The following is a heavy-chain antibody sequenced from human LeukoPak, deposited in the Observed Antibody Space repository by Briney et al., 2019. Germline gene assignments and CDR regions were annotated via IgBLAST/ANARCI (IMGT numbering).Heavy chain of an antibody. CDR3: ARDGYYYGSGSYYHDYYYMDV. CDR2: IYYSGST. V-gene: IGHV4-59*01. Sequence: PLETLSLTCTVSGGSISSYYWSWIRQPPGKGLEWIGYIYYSGSTNYNPSLKSRVTISVDTSKNQFSLKLSSVTAADTAVYYCARDGYYYGSGSYYHDYYYMDVWGKGTTVTVSS. CDR1: GGSISSYY. J-gene: IGHJ6*03. D-gene: IGHD3-10*01.